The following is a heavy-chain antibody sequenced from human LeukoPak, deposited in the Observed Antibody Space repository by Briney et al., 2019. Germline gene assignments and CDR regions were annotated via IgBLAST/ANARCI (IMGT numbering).Heavy chain of an antibody. CDR2: INHSGNT. CDR1: GGSFGGYY. CDR3: ARDRIDYGDYVGYYMDV. Sequence: SETLSLTCAVYGGSFGGYYWSWIRQPPGKGLEWIGEINHSGNTNYNPSLKSRVTISVDTSKNQFSLNLSSVTAADTAVYYCARDRIDYGDYVGYYMDVWGKGTTVTISS. V-gene: IGHV4-34*01. D-gene: IGHD4-17*01. J-gene: IGHJ6*03.